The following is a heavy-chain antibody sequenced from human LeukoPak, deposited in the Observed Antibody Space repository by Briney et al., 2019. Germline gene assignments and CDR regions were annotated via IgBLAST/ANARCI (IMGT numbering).Heavy chain of an antibody. J-gene: IGHJ4*02. CDR1: GYTFTGYY. CDR2: INPNSGGT. V-gene: IGHV1-2*02. Sequence: ASVKVSCKASGYTFTGYYMHWVRQAPGQGLEWMGWINPNSGGTKYAQRFQGRVTMTSDASISTAYMELSSLRSDDTAVYYCASRPDQHLLYYFDYWGQGALVTVSS. CDR3: ASRPDQHLLYYFDY. D-gene: IGHD2-15*01.